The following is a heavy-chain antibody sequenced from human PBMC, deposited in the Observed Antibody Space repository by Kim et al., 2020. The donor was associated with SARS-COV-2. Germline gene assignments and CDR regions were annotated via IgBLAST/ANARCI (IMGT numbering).Heavy chain of an antibody. J-gene: IGHJ3*02. Sequence: QKFQGRVTMTRNTSISTAYMELSSLRSEDTAVYYCARGRATIFWKGAFDIWGQGTMVTVSS. D-gene: IGHD3-9*01. V-gene: IGHV1-8*01. CDR3: ARGRATIFWKGAFDI.